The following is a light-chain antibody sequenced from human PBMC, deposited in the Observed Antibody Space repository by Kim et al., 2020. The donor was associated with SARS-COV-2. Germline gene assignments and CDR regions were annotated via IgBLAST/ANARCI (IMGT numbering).Light chain of an antibody. CDR2: YDS. Sequence: SYELTQPPSASVAPGKTARITCGGNNIGSKSVHWYQQKPGQAPVLVIYYDSDRPSGIPERFSGSNSGNTATLTISRVEAGDEAAYYCQVWDSSSDHPLFG. CDR3: QVWDSSSDHPL. J-gene: IGLJ3*02. CDR1: NIGSKS. V-gene: IGLV3-21*04.